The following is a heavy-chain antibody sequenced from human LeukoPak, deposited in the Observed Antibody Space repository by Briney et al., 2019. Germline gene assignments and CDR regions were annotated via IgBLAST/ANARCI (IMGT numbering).Heavy chain of an antibody. CDR2: INHSGST. J-gene: IGHJ4*02. D-gene: IGHD6-13*01. CDR3: ARGKRGYSSSWYDY. CDR1: GGSFSGYY. Sequence: SETLSLTCALSGGSFSGYYWSWIREPPGKGGGWSGEINHSGSTNYNPSLKSRVTISVDASKNQFSLKLSSVTAADAAVYYCARGKRGYSSSWYDYWGQGTLVTVSS. V-gene: IGHV4-34*01.